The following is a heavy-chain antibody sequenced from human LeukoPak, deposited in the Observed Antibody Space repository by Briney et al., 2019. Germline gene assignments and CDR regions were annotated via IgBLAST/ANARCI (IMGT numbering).Heavy chain of an antibody. CDR2: ISAYNGNT. J-gene: IGHJ4*02. D-gene: IGHD3-22*01. Sequence: ASLKVSCKASGYTFTSYGISWVRQAPGQGLEWMGWISAYNGNTNYAQKLQGRVTMTTDTSTSTAYMELRSLRSDDTVVYYCARDSGYDSSGYMDYWGQGTLVTVSS. V-gene: IGHV1-18*01. CDR3: ARDSGYDSSGYMDY. CDR1: GYTFTSYG.